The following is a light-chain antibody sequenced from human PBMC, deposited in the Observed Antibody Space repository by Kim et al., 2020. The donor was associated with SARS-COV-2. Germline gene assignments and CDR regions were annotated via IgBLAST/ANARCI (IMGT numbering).Light chain of an antibody. CDR1: NIGAKS. Sequence: AQGQTASISCGVNNIGAKSVPGYRQKPGQAPVLVIHYESDRPSGIPERFSGSSSGNTATLIITRVEAGDEADYYCQVWDVNSDHPVFGGGTQLTVL. V-gene: IGLV3-21*04. J-gene: IGLJ3*02. CDR2: YES. CDR3: QVWDVNSDHPV.